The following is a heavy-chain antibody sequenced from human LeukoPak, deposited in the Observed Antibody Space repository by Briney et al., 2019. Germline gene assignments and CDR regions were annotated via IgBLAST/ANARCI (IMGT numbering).Heavy chain of an antibody. CDR1: GYTFTGYY. CDR2: INPNSGGT. V-gene: IGHV1-2*02. CDR3: ARVKPLGCSSTSCYNAFDI. D-gene: IGHD2-2*01. J-gene: IGHJ3*02. Sequence: GASVKVSCKAFGYTFTGYYMHWVRQAPGQGLEWMGWINPNSGGTNYAQKFQGRVTMTRDTSISTAYMELSRLRSDDTAVYYCARVKPLGCSSTSCYNAFDIWGQGTMVTVSS.